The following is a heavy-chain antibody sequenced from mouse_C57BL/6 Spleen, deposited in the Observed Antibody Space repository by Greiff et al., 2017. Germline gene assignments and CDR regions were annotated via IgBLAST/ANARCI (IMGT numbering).Heavy chain of an antibody. CDR2: ISDGGSYT. D-gene: IGHD1-1*01. CDR1: GFTFSSYA. CDR3: ARVRDYYGSSYGFDY. Sequence: DVKLVESGGGLVKPGGSLKLSCAASGFTFSSYAMSWVRQTPEKRLEWVATISDGGSYTYYPDNVKGRFTISRDKAKHTLYLQMSHLKSENTAMYYGARVRDYYGSSYGFDYWGQGTTLTFSS. V-gene: IGHV5-4*03. J-gene: IGHJ2*01.